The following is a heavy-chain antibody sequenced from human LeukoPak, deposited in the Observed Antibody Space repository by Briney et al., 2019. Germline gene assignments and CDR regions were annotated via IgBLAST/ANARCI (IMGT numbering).Heavy chain of an antibody. CDR2: IYYSGST. V-gene: IGHV4-59*08. Sequence: SETLSLTCNLSGGSISSYYWSWIRQPPGKGLEWIGYIYYSGSTNYNPSLKSRVTISVDTSKNQFSLKLSSVTAADTAVYYCASQTHSSGWYYYYYMDVWGKGTTVTVSS. J-gene: IGHJ6*03. D-gene: IGHD6-19*01. CDR1: GGSISSYY. CDR3: ASQTHSSGWYYYYYMDV.